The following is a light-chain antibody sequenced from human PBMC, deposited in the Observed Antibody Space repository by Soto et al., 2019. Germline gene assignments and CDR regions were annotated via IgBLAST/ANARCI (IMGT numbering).Light chain of an antibody. V-gene: IGLV2-11*01. CDR3: CSYAGSYTVL. Sequence: QSVLTQPRSVSGSPGQSVTISGTGTSSDVGGYKYVSWYQQHPVKVPNLIIYDVSERPSGVPDRFSGSKSGNTASLSISGLQAEDEADYYCCSYAGSYTVLFGGGTKLTVL. J-gene: IGLJ2*01. CDR1: SSDVGGYKY. CDR2: DVS.